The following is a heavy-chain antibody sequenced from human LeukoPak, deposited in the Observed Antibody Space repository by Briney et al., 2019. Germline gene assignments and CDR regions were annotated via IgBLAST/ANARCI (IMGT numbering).Heavy chain of an antibody. CDR2: ISGSGGST. D-gene: IGHD3-10*01. Sequence: GGSLRLSCAASGFTFSSYAMSWVRQAPGKGLEWVSAISGSGGSTYYADSVKGRVTISRDNSKNTLYLQMNSLRAEDTAVNYCAKCLSDRSGAFGVDVWGQGTTVTVSS. CDR3: AKCLSDRSGAFGVDV. J-gene: IGHJ6*02. V-gene: IGHV3-23*01. CDR1: GFTFSSYA.